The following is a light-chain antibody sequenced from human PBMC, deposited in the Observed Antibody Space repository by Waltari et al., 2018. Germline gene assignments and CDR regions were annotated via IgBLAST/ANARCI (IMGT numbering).Light chain of an antibody. J-gene: IGKJ2*01. V-gene: IGKV3-15*01. Sequence: EIVMTQSPATLSVSPGERATLSCRASQSVGSDLAWYQQKPGRAPSLLIHGASTRVTGSPARFSGSGSGTEFTRTISSLQSEDFAVYYCQQYNKWPPYTFGQGTKLEIK. CDR3: QQYNKWPPYT. CDR2: GAS. CDR1: QSVGSD.